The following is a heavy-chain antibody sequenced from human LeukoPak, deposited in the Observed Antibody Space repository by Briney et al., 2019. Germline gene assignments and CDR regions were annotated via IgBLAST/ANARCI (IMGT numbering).Heavy chain of an antibody. CDR3: ARDHDFWSESNLDY. CDR1: GYTLSGYY. V-gene: IGHV1-2*02. Sequence: ASVKVSCKASGYTLSGYYIHWVRQAPGEGLEWMGWINPRSGGTIYAQKFQGRVTMTRDTSISTVYMELSRVRPDDTAVYYCARDHDFWSESNLDYWGQGTLVTVSS. D-gene: IGHD3-3*01. CDR2: INPRSGGT. J-gene: IGHJ4*02.